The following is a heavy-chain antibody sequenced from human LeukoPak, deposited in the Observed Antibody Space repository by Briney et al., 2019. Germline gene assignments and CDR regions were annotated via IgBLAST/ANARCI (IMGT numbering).Heavy chain of an antibody. J-gene: IGHJ4*02. CDR2: ISASGGST. V-gene: IGHV3-23*01. CDR3: ARDYTMFWSGCDY. Sequence: GGSLRLSCAASGFTFSSSAMSWVRQVPGKGLEWVSGISASGGSTSYADSVRGRFTISRDNSKNTVYLQMSSLRGEETAVYYCARDYTMFWSGCDYWGQGTLVTVSS. CDR1: GFTFSSSA. D-gene: IGHD3-3*01.